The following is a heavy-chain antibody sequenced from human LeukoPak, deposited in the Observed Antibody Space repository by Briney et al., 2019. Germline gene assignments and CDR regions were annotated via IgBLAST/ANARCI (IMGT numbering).Heavy chain of an antibody. J-gene: IGHJ6*02. CDR2: INPNSGGT. D-gene: IGHD1-14*01. Sequence: ASVKVSCKASGYTFTGYYMHWVRQAPGQGLEWMGRINPNSGGTNYAQKFQGRVTMTRDTSISTAYMELSRLRSDDTAVYYCARRKGMDYYYYYGMDVWGQGTTVTVSS. CDR1: GYTFTGYY. CDR3: ARRKGMDYYYYYGMDV. V-gene: IGHV1-2*06.